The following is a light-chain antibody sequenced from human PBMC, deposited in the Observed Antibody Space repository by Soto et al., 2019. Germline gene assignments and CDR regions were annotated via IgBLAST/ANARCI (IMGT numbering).Light chain of an antibody. Sequence: ESVLTQSPGTLSLSTGERATLSCRASQSVSSSYLAWYQQKPGQAPRLLIYGASSRATGIPDRFSGSGSGTDFTLTISRLEAEDFEVYYCQQYGRSQSFDHGNKVYI. J-gene: IGKJ1*01. CDR3: QQYGRSQS. V-gene: IGKV3-20*01. CDR2: GAS. CDR1: QSVSSSY.